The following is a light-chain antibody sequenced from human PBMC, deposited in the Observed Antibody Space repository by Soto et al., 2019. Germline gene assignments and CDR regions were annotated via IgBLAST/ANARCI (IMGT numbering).Light chain of an antibody. V-gene: IGLV4-69*01. CDR3: QTWGAGIPVV. CDR2: LDSDGSH. Sequence: QLVLTQSPSASASLGASVKLTCTLSGGHSSYAIAWHQQQPGKGPRYLMKLDSDGSHNKGDGIPDRFSGSSSGAERYLTISSLQSEDEADYYCQTWGAGIPVVFGGGTKLT. J-gene: IGLJ2*01. CDR1: GGHSSYA.